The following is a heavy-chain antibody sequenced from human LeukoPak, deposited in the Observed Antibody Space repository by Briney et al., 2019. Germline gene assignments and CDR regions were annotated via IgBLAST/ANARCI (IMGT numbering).Heavy chain of an antibody. D-gene: IGHD3-10*01. CDR3: ARESGMVRGAFDI. CDR1: GFTFSSYS. V-gene: IGHV3-21*01. Sequence: GGSLRLSCAASGFTFSSYSMNWVRQAPGKGLEWVSSISSSSSYIYYADSVKGRFTISRDNAKNSLYLQMNSLRAEDTAVYYCARESGMVRGAFDIWGQGTMVTVSS. J-gene: IGHJ3*02. CDR2: ISSSSSYI.